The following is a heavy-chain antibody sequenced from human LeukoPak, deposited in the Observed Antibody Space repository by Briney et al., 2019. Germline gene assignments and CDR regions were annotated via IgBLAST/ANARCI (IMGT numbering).Heavy chain of an antibody. CDR3: ARGFCSATSCYSRPDY. J-gene: IGHJ4*02. CDR2: INSDGSST. V-gene: IGHV3-74*01. Sequence: GGSLRLSCAASGFTFSTYWMHWVRHDPGKGLVWVSRINSDGSSTSYADSVKGRFTISRDNAKNTLYLQMNSLRAEDTAVYYCARGFCSATSCYSRPDYWGQGTLVTVSS. CDR1: GFTFSTYW. D-gene: IGHD2-15*01.